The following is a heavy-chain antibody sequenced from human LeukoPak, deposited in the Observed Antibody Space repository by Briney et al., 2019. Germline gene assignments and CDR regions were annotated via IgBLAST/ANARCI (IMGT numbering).Heavy chain of an antibody. CDR2: ISYDGSNK. V-gene: IGHV3-30-3*01. D-gene: IGHD6-13*01. Sequence: GGSLRLFCAASGFTFSSYAMHWVRQAPGKGLEWVAVISYDGSNKYYADSVKGRFTISRDNSKNTLYLQMNSLRAEDTAVYYCARDSLAAAGTGRPDYWGQGTLVTVSS. CDR1: GFTFSSYA. J-gene: IGHJ4*02. CDR3: ARDSLAAAGTGRPDY.